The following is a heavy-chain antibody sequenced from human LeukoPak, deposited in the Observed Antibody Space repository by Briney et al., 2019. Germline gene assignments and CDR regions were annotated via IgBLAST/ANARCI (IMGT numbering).Heavy chain of an antibody. Sequence: PGGSLRLPCAASGFTFSSYGMHWVRQAPGKGLEWVAFIRYDGSNKYYADSVKGRFTISRDNSKNTLYLQMNSLRAEDTAVYYCAKDGYLEAAAGTYDFDYWGQGTLVTVSS. CDR1: GFTFSSYG. V-gene: IGHV3-30*02. J-gene: IGHJ4*02. CDR3: AKDGYLEAAAGTYDFDY. D-gene: IGHD6-13*01. CDR2: IRYDGSNK.